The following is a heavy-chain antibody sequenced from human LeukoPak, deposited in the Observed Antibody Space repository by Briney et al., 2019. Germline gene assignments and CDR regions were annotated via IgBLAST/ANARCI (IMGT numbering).Heavy chain of an antibody. CDR3: AEDFYDSLGYYDSFDH. CDR2: IIPMYGTA. CDR1: GGIFSSYA. V-gene: IGHV1-69*06. D-gene: IGHD3-22*01. Sequence: SVSVSSEASGGIFSSYAISWVRQAPGQGLEWMGRIIPMYGTANYAPKFKDRLTITADKAADTAYMEVTSLRFEDTAVYFCAEDFYDSLGYYDSFDHWGQGILVTVSS. J-gene: IGHJ4*02.